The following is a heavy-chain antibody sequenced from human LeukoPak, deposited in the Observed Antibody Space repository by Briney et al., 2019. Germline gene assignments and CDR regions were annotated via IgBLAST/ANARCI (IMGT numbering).Heavy chain of an antibody. Sequence: ASVKVSCKVSGYTLTELSMHWVRQAPGKGLEWMGGFDPEDGETIYAQQFQGRVTMTEDTSTDTAYMELSSLRSEDTAMYYCATALTGDSSFDPWGQGTLVTVSS. D-gene: IGHD6-13*01. CDR2: FDPEDGET. V-gene: IGHV1-24*01. CDR1: GYTLTELS. CDR3: ATALTGDSSFDP. J-gene: IGHJ5*02.